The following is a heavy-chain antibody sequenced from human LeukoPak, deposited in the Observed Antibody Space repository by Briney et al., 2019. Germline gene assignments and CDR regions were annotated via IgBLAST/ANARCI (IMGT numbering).Heavy chain of an antibody. D-gene: IGHD4-17*01. J-gene: IGHJ3*02. V-gene: IGHV4-34*01. CDR2: INHSGST. Sequence: KSSETLSLTCAVYGGSFSGYYWSWIRQPPGKGLEWIGEINHSGSTNYNPSLKSRVTISVDTSKNRFSLKLSSVTAADTAVYYCARVEDDYGDYWGAFDIWGQGTMVTVSS. CDR1: GGSFSGYY. CDR3: ARVEDDYGDYWGAFDI.